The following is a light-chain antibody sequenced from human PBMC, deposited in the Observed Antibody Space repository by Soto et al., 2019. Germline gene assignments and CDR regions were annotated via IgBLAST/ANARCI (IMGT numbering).Light chain of an antibody. V-gene: IGKV1-5*03. CDR1: ESISHW. Sequence: DIQMTQSPSTLSASVGDRVTIPCRASESISHWLAWYQQKPGKAPKLLIYNASILQSGVPSRFSGSGSGTEFTLTISSLQPDDFATYYCQQYNSYSLTFGGGTKVEIK. J-gene: IGKJ4*01. CDR2: NAS. CDR3: QQYNSYSLT.